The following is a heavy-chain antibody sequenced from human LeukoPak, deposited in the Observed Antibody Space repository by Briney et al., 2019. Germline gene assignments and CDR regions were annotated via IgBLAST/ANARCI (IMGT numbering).Heavy chain of an antibody. V-gene: IGHV5-51*01. D-gene: IGHD2-2*02. Sequence: GASLKISCKGSGYSFTSYWIGWVRQMPGKGLEWMGIIYPGDSDTRYSPSFQGQVTISADKSISTAYLQWSSLKASDTAMYYCARRYCSSTSCYNYMDVWAKGPRSPSP. CDR2: IYPGDSDT. J-gene: IGHJ6*03. CDR3: ARRYCSSTSCYNYMDV. CDR1: GYSFTSYW.